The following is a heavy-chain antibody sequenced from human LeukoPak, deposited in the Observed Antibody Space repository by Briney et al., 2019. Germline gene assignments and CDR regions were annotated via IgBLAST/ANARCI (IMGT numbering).Heavy chain of an antibody. V-gene: IGHV3-23*01. CDR2: ISLTGGST. CDR3: AKDGRPS. D-gene: IGHD6-6*01. CDR1: GLTFSHYA. J-gene: IGHJ3*01. Sequence: GGSLRLSCAASGLTFSHYAMSWVRQAPGKGLEWVSGISLTGGSTYYADSVKGRFTTSRDNSKNTLYLQMNSLRVEDTAIYYCAKDGRPSWGQGTMVTVSS.